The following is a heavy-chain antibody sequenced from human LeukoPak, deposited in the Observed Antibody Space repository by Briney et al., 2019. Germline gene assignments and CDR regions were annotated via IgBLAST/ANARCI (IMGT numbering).Heavy chain of an antibody. J-gene: IGHJ4*02. CDR3: ARVYLVRLTAGYFDH. Sequence: PGGSLRLSCAASGFTFSTYAMNWVRQAPGKGLEWVAVISDDGRHNYYADSVKGRFTISRDNSKSTLYLQMNSLRDDDSAAYFCARVYLVRLTAGYFDHWGQGTQVTVSP. V-gene: IGHV3-30*04. CDR1: GFTFSTYA. CDR2: ISDDGRHN. D-gene: IGHD6-19*01.